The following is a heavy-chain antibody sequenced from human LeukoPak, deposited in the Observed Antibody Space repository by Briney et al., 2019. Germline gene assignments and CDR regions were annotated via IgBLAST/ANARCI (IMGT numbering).Heavy chain of an antibody. J-gene: IGHJ4*02. CDR3: AKSVYHSGNH. CDR2: ISGGNT. V-gene: IGHV3-23*01. CDR1: GFTISTYG. Sequence: GGSLRLSCAASGFTISTYGMSWVRQAPGKGLEWVSSISGGNTYYADSVKGRFTISRDNTKNTVTLQMNSLRAEDTAVYYCAKSVYHSGNHWRQGTLVTVSS. D-gene: IGHD3-10*01.